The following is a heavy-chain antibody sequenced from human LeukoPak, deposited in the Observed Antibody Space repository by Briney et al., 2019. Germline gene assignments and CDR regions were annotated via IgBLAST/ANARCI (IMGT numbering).Heavy chain of an antibody. V-gene: IGHV6-1*01. CDR2: TYCRSRWYN. D-gene: IGHD6-13*01. J-gene: IGHJ4*02. Sequence: SRTLSLTCAISGDSVSSNSAAWNWIRQSPSRGLEWLGRTYCRSRWYNDYAVSVKSRITINPDTSKNQFSLQLNSVTPEDTAVYYCARESLGYSSSWYEIFFDYWGQGTLVTVSS. CDR1: GDSVSSNSAA. CDR3: ARESLGYSSSWYEIFFDY.